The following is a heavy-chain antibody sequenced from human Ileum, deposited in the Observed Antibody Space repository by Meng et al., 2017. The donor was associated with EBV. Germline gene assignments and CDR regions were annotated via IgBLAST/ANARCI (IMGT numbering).Heavy chain of an antibody. CDR2: ISAYNGNT. CDR1: GYTFTSYG. V-gene: IGHV1-18*01. J-gene: IGHJ4*02. D-gene: IGHD3-16*01. CDR3: ARAPPPNIRLGFDY. Sequence: QVQLWQAGAEVKKPGASVKASCKASGYTFTSYGISWVRQAPGQGLEWMGWISAYNGNTNYAQKLQGRVTMTTDTSTSTAYMELRSLRSDDTAVYYCARAPPPNIRLGFDYWGQGTLVTVSS.